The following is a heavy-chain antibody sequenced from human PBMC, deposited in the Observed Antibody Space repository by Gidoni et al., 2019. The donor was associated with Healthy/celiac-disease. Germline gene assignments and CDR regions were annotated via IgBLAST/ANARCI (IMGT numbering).Heavy chain of an antibody. CDR2: ISYDGSNK. CDR1: GFTFSSYG. Sequence: QVQLVESGGGVVQPGRSLRLSCAASGFTFSSYGMHWVRQAPGKGLEWLAVISYDGSNKYYADSVKGRFTISRDNSKNTLYLQMNSLRAEDTAVYYCAKDRVGATGGDYWGQGTLVTVSS. D-gene: IGHD1-26*01. V-gene: IGHV3-30*18. CDR3: AKDRVGATGGDY. J-gene: IGHJ4*02.